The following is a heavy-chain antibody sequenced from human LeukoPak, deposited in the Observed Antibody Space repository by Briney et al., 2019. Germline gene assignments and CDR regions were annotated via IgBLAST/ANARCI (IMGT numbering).Heavy chain of an antibody. CDR2: IYYNGNT. J-gene: IGHJ6*02. D-gene: IGHD1-26*01. V-gene: IGHV4-59*01. CDR3: ARGRSNYYGMDV. CDR1: DGSINSYY. Sequence: SETLSLTCSVSDGSINSYYWNWIRRPPGKGLEWIGYIYYNGNTNYSPSLKSRVTMSVDTSKNLFSLKVSPVTAADTAVYYCARGRSNYYGMDVWGQGATVTVSS.